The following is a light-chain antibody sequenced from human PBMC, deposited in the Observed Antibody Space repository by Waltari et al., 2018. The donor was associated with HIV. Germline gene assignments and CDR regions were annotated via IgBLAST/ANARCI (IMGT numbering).Light chain of an antibody. Sequence: QSVLTQPPSVSGAPGQRVTISCTGNSSPIGAGYDVHWYQHLPGTAPKLLIYGDRNRPSGVPDRFSASRSDTSASLAITGLQAEDEADYYCQSYDRSLSGSFVFGTGTKVTVL. J-gene: IGLJ1*01. CDR3: QSYDRSLSGSFV. V-gene: IGLV1-40*01. CDR2: GDR. CDR1: SSPIGAGYD.